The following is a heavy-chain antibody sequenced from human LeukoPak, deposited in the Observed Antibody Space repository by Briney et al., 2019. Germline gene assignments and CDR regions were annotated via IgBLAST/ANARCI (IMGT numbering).Heavy chain of an antibody. D-gene: IGHD6-19*01. CDR1: GYTFTGYY. CDR2: INPSSGGT. J-gene: IGHJ4*02. Sequence: GPVKVSCKASGYTFTGYYMHWVRQAPGQGLEWMGWINPSSGGTNYAQKFQGRVTMTRDTSISTAYMELSRLRSDDTAVYYCARLVIAVAGAFDYWGQGTLVTVSS. CDR3: ARLVIAVAGAFDY. V-gene: IGHV1-2*02.